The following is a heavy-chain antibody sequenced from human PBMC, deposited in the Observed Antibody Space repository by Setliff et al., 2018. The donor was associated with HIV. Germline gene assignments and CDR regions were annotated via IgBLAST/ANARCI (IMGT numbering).Heavy chain of an antibody. CDR1: GYSITSGYY. J-gene: IGHJ5*02. CDR3: ARGGTSSNWFGP. V-gene: IGHV4-38-2*02. CDR2: IYNSVTT. Sequence: SETLSFTCTVSGYSITSGYYWGWIRQPPGKGLQWIGFIYNSVTTNYNPSLKSRVTISLDTSKNQFSLKLTSVTAADTAVYYCARGGTSSNWFGPWGQGTLVTVSS. D-gene: IGHD2-2*01.